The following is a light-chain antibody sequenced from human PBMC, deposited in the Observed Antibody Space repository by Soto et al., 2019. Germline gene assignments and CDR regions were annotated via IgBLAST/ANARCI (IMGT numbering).Light chain of an antibody. CDR1: QSVSYSY. V-gene: IGKV3-20*01. CDR2: GAS. Sequence: IVLTQSPGTLSLSPGERATLSCRASQSVSYSYLAWYQQKPGQAPRLLIYGASSRATGIPDRFSGSGSGTDFTLTISRLEPEDFAVYFWQQYGSSPRTFGQGTKVGI. CDR3: QQYGSSPRT. J-gene: IGKJ1*01.